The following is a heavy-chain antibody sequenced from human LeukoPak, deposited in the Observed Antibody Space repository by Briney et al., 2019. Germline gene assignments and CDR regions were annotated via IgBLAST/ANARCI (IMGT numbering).Heavy chain of an antibody. CDR2: IGTSGANT. V-gene: IGHV3-23*01. J-gene: IGHJ1*01. CDR3: AQQVGYCSSGSCYFTY. D-gene: IGHD2-15*01. CDR1: GFTFNNYG. Sequence: GGSLRLSCAASGFTFNNYGMGWVRQTPGKGLEWVATIGTSGANTYHADSVKGRFTISRDKSKNTLSLQMNSLRAEDTAVYYCAQQVGYCSSGSCYFTYWGQGTLVTVSS.